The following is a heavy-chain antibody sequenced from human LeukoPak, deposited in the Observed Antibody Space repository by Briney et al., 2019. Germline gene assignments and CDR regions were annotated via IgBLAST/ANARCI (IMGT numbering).Heavy chain of an antibody. D-gene: IGHD3-9*01. Sequence: SGPTLVNPTETLTLTCTVSGFSLSNARMGVSWIRQPPGKALEWLAHIFSNDEKSYSTSLKSRLTISKDTSKSQVVLTMTNMDPVDTATYYCARTIFNDILTGHFDYWGQGTLVTVSS. CDR2: IFSNDEK. J-gene: IGHJ4*02. V-gene: IGHV2-26*01. CDR3: ARTIFNDILTGHFDY. CDR1: GFSLSNARMG.